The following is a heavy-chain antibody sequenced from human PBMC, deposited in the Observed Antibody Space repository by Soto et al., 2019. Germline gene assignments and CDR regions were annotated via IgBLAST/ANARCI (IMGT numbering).Heavy chain of an antibody. V-gene: IGHV4-31*03. CDR2: IYYSGST. CDR3: ARSLSHDYIGIDY. CDR1: GGSISSGGYY. J-gene: IGHJ4*02. D-gene: IGHD4-4*01. Sequence: SETLSLTCTVSGGSISSGGYYWSWIRQHPGKGLEWIGYIYYSGSTYYNPSLKSRVTISVDTSKNQFSLKLSSVTAADTAVYYCARSLSHDYIGIDYWGQGTLVTVSS.